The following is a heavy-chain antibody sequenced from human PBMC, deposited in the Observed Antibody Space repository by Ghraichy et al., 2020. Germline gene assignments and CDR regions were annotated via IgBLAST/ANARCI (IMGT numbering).Heavy chain of an antibody. V-gene: IGHV2-5*02. CDR2: IYWDDDK. Sequence: SGPTLVKPKQTLTLTCSFSGFSLSTSGVGVGWIRQPPAKALEWLALIYWDDDKRYSPSLKSRLTITKDTSKKHVVLTMTNMDPVDTATYYCAHRLRVAVAGTVNYWYFDFWGRGTLVTVSS. CDR1: GFSLSTSGVG. J-gene: IGHJ2*01. CDR3: AHRLRVAVAGTVNYWYFDF. D-gene: IGHD6-19*01.